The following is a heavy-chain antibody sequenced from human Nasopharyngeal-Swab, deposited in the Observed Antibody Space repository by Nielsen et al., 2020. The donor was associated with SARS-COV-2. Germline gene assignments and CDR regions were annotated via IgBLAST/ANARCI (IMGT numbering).Heavy chain of an antibody. D-gene: IGHD2-21*02. CDR1: GFTFSSYW. V-gene: IGHV3-74*01. J-gene: IGHJ4*02. CDR3: ARRATAVDY. Sequence: GGSLRLYCAAFGFTFSSYWMHWVRQAPGKGLVWVSRINSDGSSTSYADSVKGRFTISRDNAKNTLYLQMNSLRAEDTAAYYRARRATAVDYWGQGTLVTVSS. CDR2: INSDGSST.